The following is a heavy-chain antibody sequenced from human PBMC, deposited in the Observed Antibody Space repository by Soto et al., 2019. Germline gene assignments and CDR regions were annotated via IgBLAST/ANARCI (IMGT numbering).Heavy chain of an antibody. V-gene: IGHV4-34*01. Sequence: WETLSLTCAVYGGSFSGYYWSWIRQPPGKGLEWIGEINHSGSTNYNPSLKSRVTISVDTSKNQFSLKLSSVTAADTAVYYCARGLAATPDLGFYMDVWGKGTTVT. CDR2: INHSGST. D-gene: IGHD2-15*01. J-gene: IGHJ6*03. CDR1: GGSFSGYY. CDR3: ARGLAATPDLGFYMDV.